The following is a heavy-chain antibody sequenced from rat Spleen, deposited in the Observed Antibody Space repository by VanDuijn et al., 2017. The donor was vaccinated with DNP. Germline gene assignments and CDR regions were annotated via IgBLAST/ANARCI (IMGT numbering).Heavy chain of an antibody. V-gene: IGHV5-31*01. CDR1: GFTFSYYW. D-gene: IGHD5-1*01. CDR2: ITSSGGST. CDR3: ARGSGTYYWYFDF. J-gene: IGHJ1*01. Sequence: EVQLVESGGGLVQPGRSLKLSCVASGFTFSYYWMTWIRQVPGKGLEWVASITSSGGSTYYRDSVKGRFTISRDNAQNTLYLQMNSLRSEDTATYYCARGSGTYYWYFDFWGPGTMVTVSS.